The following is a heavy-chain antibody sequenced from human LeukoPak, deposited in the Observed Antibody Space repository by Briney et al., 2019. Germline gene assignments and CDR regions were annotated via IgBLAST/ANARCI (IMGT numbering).Heavy chain of an antibody. J-gene: IGHJ4*02. CDR1: GFTFSGHW. V-gene: IGHV3-7*01. D-gene: IGHD1/OR15-1a*01. Sequence: PGGSLRLSCIVSGFTFSGHWMNWVRQAPGKGLEWVATIKYDGSEKAYVDSVEGRFIISRDNSKNSVFLQMDSLRAEDTAVYYCATGNNFEYWGQETLVTVSS. CDR2: IKYDGSEK. CDR3: ATGNNFEY.